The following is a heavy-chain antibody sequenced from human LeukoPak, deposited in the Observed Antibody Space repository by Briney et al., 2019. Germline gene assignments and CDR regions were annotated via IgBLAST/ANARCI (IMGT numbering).Heavy chain of an antibody. CDR1: GFTFSDYY. J-gene: IGHJ4*02. V-gene: IGHV3-11*01. CDR2: ISSSGSTI. Sequence: GGSLRLSCAASGFTFSDYYMSWIRQAPGKGLEWVSYISSSGSTIYYADSVKGRFTISRDNAKNSLYLQMNSLRAKDTAVYYCARDCSSTSCKTLDYWGQGTLVTVSS. D-gene: IGHD2-2*01. CDR3: ARDCSSTSCKTLDY.